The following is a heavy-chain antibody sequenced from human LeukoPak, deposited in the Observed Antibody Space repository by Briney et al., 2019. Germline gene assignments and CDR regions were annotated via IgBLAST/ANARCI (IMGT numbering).Heavy chain of an antibody. V-gene: IGHV4-39*07. CDR1: GGSISSSSYY. Sequence: PSETLSLTCTVSGGSISSSSYYWGWIRQPPGKGLEWIGSIYYSGSTYYNPSLKSRVTISVDTSKNQFSLKLSSVTAADTAVYYCARERKVVPAAINYWGQGTLVTVSS. D-gene: IGHD2-2*01. J-gene: IGHJ4*02. CDR2: IYYSGST. CDR3: ARERKVVPAAINY.